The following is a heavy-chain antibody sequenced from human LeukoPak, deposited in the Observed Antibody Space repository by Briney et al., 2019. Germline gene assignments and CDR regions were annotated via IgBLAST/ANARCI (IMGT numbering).Heavy chain of an antibody. CDR2: ISSGYTYI. J-gene: IGHJ4*02. Sequence: GGSLRLSCAASGFTFSSYSMNWVRQAPGKGLEWVSSISSGYTYIYYADSVKGRFTISRDNAKNSLYLQMNSLRAEDTAVYYCARGTTVTAGDYWGQGTLVTVSS. V-gene: IGHV3-21*01. CDR3: ARGTTVTAGDY. D-gene: IGHD4-17*01. CDR1: GFTFSSYS.